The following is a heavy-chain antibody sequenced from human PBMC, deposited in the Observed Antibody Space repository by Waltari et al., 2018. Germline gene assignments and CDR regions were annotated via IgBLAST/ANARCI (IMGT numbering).Heavy chain of an antibody. Sequence: EVQLLESGGGLVQPGGSLRLSWDASGFTFSSYAMSWVRQAPGKGLGWVSAISGSGGSTYYAASFKGRFTISRDNSKNTLYLQMNSLRAEDTAVYYCAKDLGDYGRRDWGQGTLVTVSS. D-gene: IGHD4-17*01. V-gene: IGHV3-23*01. CDR1: GFTFSSYA. J-gene: IGHJ4*02. CDR2: ISGSGGST. CDR3: AKDLGDYGRRD.